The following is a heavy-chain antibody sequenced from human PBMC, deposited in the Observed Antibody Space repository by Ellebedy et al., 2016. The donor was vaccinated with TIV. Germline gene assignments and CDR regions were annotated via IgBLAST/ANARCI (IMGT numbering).Heavy chain of an antibody. D-gene: IGHD6-19*01. CDR1: GAPVTGGHF. J-gene: IGHJ3*02. CDR3: ARGSGGVAGSGVFDI. Sequence: MPGGSLRLSCTVSGAPVTGGHFWSWIRQAPGRGLEYIAYMYHSGTTNYNPSLKSRVTMSVDASKNQLSLTVTSVTSADTALYYCARGSGGVAGSGVFDIWGQGTKVTVSS. CDR2: MYHSGTT. V-gene: IGHV4-61*08.